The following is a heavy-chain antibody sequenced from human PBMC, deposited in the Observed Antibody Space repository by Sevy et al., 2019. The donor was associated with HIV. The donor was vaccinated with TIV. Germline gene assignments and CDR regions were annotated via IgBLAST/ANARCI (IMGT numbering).Heavy chain of an antibody. Sequence: GGSLRLSCAASGFTFSGYWMSWVRQAPGKGLEWVANIKQDGSEKNYVDSVKGRFTISRDNTKNSLFLQMSSLRAEDTAVYHCVRGGSNFRHWVQGTLVTVSS. CDR1: GFTFSGYW. J-gene: IGHJ4*02. D-gene: IGHD1-26*01. CDR2: IKQDGSEK. CDR3: VRGGSNFRH. V-gene: IGHV3-7*01.